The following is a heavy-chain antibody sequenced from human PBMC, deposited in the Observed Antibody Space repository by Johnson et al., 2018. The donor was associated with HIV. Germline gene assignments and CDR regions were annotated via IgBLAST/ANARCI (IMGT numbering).Heavy chain of an antibody. J-gene: IGHJ3*02. D-gene: IGHD2-2*01. CDR2: ISYDGSNK. CDR3: ARDRGVVVLHGAFDI. CDR1: GFTFSSYA. V-gene: IGHV3-30-3*01. Sequence: QVQLVESGGGLVQPGGSLRLSCVASGFTFSSYAMHWVRQAPGKGLEWVAVISYDGSNKYYADSVNGRFTISRDNSKNTLYLQMNSLRAEDTAVYYCARDRGVVVLHGAFDIWGQGTMVTVSS.